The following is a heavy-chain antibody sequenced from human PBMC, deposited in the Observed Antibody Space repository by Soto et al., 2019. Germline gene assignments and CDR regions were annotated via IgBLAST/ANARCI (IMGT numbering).Heavy chain of an antibody. CDR3: ARGDGDSYDGHGYLARH. J-gene: IGHJ4*02. Sequence: EVQLVESGGGLVQPGGSLRLSCAASGFTFSSYWMHWVRQAPGKGLVWVSRINIDGITSYADSVKGRFTISRDNAKNTLYLQMNTLGAGDTAVYYCARGDGDSYDGHGYLARHWGQGTLVTVSS. CDR2: INIDGIT. V-gene: IGHV3-74*01. D-gene: IGHD3-22*01. CDR1: GFTFSSYW.